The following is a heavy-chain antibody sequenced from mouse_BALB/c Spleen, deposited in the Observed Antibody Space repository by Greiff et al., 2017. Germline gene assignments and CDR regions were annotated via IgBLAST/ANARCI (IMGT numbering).Heavy chain of an antibody. Sequence: EVHLVESGGDLVKPGGSLKLSCAASGFTFSSYGMSWVRQTPDKRLEWVATISSGGSYTYYPDSVKGRFTISRDNAKNTLYLQMSSLKSEDTAMYYCARRNYYDSFYAMDYWGQGTSVTVSS. V-gene: IGHV5-6*01. D-gene: IGHD2-4*01. J-gene: IGHJ4*01. CDR2: ISSGGSYT. CDR1: GFTFSSYG. CDR3: ARRNYYDSFYAMDY.